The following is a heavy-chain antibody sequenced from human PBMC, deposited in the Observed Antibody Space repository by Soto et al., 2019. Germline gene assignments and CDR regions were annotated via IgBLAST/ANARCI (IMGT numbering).Heavy chain of an antibody. D-gene: IGHD5-12*01. Sequence: QVQLVQSGAEVKKPGASVKVSCEASGYTFTDFDINWVRQATGQGLEWMGWMNANTGKTGYSKRFQGRVTMTRNTSISTAYMELSSLRSEDTAVYYCARGVATVTSHWYFDLWGRGTLVTVSS. CDR3: ARGVATVTSHWYFDL. CDR2: MNANTGKT. J-gene: IGHJ2*01. CDR1: GYTFTDFD. V-gene: IGHV1-8*01.